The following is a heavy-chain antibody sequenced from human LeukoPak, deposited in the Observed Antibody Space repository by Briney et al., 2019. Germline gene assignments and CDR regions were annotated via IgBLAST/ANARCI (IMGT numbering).Heavy chain of an antibody. V-gene: IGHV4-31*03. CDR2: IYHSGST. CDR3: ARDLLETYDFWSGYYNHPHLYDAFDI. CDR1: GGSISSGGYY. D-gene: IGHD3-3*01. Sequence: SQTLSLTCTVSGGSISSGGYYWSWIRQHPGKGLEWIGEIYHSGSTNYNPSLKSRVTISVDKSKNQFSLKLSSVTAADTAVYYCARDLLETYDFWSGYYNHPHLYDAFDIWGQGTMVTVSS. J-gene: IGHJ3*02.